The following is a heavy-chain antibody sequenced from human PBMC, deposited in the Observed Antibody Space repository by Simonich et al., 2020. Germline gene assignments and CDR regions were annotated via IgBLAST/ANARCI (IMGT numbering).Heavy chain of an antibody. V-gene: IGHV1-18*01. D-gene: IGHD2-15*01. CDR1: GYTFPSSG. Sequence: QVQRVQSGAEVKKPGASVKGSCKASGYTFPSSGISWVVQAPGQGLEWMGWISASHGNTNYARKLQGRVTMTTDTATSTAYMELRRLRSDDTAVYYCARASRGTWWYYYFDYWGQGTLVTVSS. CDR3: ARASRGTWWYYYFDY. CDR2: ISASHGNT. J-gene: IGHJ4*02.